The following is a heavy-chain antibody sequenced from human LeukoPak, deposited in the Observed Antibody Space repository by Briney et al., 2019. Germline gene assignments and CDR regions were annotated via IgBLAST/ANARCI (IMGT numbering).Heavy chain of an antibody. CDR2: ISGSGGST. J-gene: IGHJ3*02. CDR1: GFTFSSYA. CDR3: ARVSMGATYFRAFDI. V-gene: IGHV3-23*01. Sequence: GGSLRLSCAASGFTFSSYAMSWVRQAPGKGLEWVSAISGSGGSTYYADSVKGRFTISRDNSKNTLYLQMNSLRAEDTAVYYCARVSMGATYFRAFDIWGQGAMVTVSS. D-gene: IGHD1-26*01.